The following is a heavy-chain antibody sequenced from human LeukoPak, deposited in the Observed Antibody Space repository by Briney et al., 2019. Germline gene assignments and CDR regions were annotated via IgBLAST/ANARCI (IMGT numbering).Heavy chain of an antibody. J-gene: IGHJ3*02. CDR2: LSGSGATT. CDR1: GFTFKNYA. CDR3: ARSPNEGYCSSTSCLKAFDI. V-gene: IGHV3-23*01. D-gene: IGHD2-2*01. Sequence: GGSLRLSCAASGFTFKNYAMIWVRQAPGKGPEWVSALSGSGATTYYADSVKGRFTISRDNSKNTLYMQMNSLRADDTAVYYCARSPNEGYCSSTSCLKAFDIWGQGTMVTVSS.